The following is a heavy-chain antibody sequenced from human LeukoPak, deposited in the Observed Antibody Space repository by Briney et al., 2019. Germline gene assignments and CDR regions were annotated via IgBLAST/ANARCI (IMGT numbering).Heavy chain of an antibody. CDR1: GFSFSSYA. V-gene: IGHV3-23*01. J-gene: IGHJ6*02. Sequence: GGSLRLSCAASGFSFSSYAMSWVRQAPGEGLEWVSGLSDSGGNTIYADSVKGRFTISRGNSKNTLFLQTNSLRAEDTAVYYCARDLGYGDYGVYYGMDVWGQGTTVTVSS. D-gene: IGHD4-17*01. CDR2: LSDSGGNT. CDR3: ARDLGYGDYGVYYGMDV.